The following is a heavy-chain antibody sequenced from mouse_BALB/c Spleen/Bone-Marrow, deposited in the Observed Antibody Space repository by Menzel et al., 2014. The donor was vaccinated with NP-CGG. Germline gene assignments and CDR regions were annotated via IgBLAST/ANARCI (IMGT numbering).Heavy chain of an antibody. CDR1: DYTFTSYW. CDR3: ARYRGAY. J-gene: IGHJ3*01. V-gene: IGHV1-7*01. Sequence: VQLQQSGAELAKPGASVKMSCKVSDYTFTSYWIHWVKQRPGQGLEWIGYIDPRTANTEYSQKFKDKATLTADKSSSTAYMQLSSLTSEDSAVYYCARYRGAYWGQGTLVTVSA. D-gene: IGHD2-14*01. CDR2: IDPRTANT.